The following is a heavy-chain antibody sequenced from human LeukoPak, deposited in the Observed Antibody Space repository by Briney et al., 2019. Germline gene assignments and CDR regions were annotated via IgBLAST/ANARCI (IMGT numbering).Heavy chain of an antibody. CDR1: GAFVSSGRYY. D-gene: IGHD6-13*01. J-gene: IGHJ4*02. CDR2: IYYSGST. Sequence: KPSETLSLTCTVYGAFVSSGRYYWRWLRQPPGKGLESIGYIYYSGSTNYNPSLKSRVTISVDTSKNQFSLKLSSVTAADTAVYYCASSGRGSSWYAYWGQGTLVTVSS. V-gene: IGHV4-61*01. CDR3: ASSGRGSSWYAY.